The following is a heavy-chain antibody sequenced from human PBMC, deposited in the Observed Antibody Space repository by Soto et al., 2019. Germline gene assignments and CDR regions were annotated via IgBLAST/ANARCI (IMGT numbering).Heavy chain of an antibody. Sequence: SETLSLTCAVSGYSISLGYYWGWIRQPPGKGLEWIGSIYHSGNTNYNPSLKSRVTISVDTSKNQFSLKLSSVTAADTAVYYCARDLGLELNWFDPWGQGTLVTVSS. J-gene: IGHJ5*02. CDR1: GYSISLGYY. CDR2: IYHSGNT. CDR3: ARDLGLELNWFDP. D-gene: IGHD1-7*01. V-gene: IGHV4-38-2*02.